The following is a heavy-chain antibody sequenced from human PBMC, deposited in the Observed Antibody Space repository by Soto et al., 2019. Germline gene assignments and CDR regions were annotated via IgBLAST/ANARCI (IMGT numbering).Heavy chain of an antibody. Sequence: PGESLKISCKGSGYIFTSYWIGLVRQMPAKGKGWMGIIYPGDSDNSYSPAFQGKVTIIAEDSISTAYAQWSSLKTSDTAMYYCARLVKYNYIFDSWGQGSLVTVSS. V-gene: IGHV5-51*01. J-gene: IGHJ4*02. CDR2: IYPGDSDN. D-gene: IGHD5-18*01. CDR3: ARLVKYNYIFDS. CDR1: GYIFTSYW.